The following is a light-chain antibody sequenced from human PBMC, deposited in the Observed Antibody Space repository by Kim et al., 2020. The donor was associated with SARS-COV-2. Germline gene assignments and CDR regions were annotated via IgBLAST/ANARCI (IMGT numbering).Light chain of an antibody. CDR1: SSDVGGYDW. V-gene: IGLV2-14*01. CDR3: NSYTNDITWV. Sequence: QSALTQPASVSGSPGQSITISCSGTSSDVGGYDWVSWYQQYPGKAPKLIIYDVSQRPSGVSNRFSGSKSGNTASLTISGLQAEDEADYYCNSYTNDITWVFGGGTQLTVL. J-gene: IGLJ3*02. CDR2: DVS.